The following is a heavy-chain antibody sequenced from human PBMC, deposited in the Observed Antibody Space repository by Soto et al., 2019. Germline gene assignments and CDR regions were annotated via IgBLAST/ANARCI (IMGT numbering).Heavy chain of an antibody. J-gene: IGHJ6*02. D-gene: IGHD3-3*01. V-gene: IGHV4-61*05. Sequence: PSETLSLTCTVSSGSISSSSSYWGWIRQPPGKGLEWIGYIYYSGSTNYNPSLKSRVTISVDTSKNQFSLKLSSVTAADTAVYYCARVPTAGITIFGVVLYGMDVWGQGTTVTVSS. CDR3: ARVPTAGITIFGVVLYGMDV. CDR2: IYYSGST. CDR1: SGSISSSSSY.